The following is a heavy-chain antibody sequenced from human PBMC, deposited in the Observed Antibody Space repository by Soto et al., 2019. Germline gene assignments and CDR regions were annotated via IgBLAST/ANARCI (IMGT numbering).Heavy chain of an antibody. CDR3: TRNVRQTGDFDY. D-gene: IGHD6-6*01. CDR2: MNPNSGST. Sequence: QVQLVQSGAEVKKPGASVKVSCKASGYTFTSYDINWVRQATGQGLEWVGWMNPNSGSTGYAQNFQGRAAMGRDTSISTAYMELSGLRSDDTAVYYCTRNVRQTGDFDYWGQGTLVTVSS. V-gene: IGHV1-8*01. J-gene: IGHJ4*02. CDR1: GYTFTSYD.